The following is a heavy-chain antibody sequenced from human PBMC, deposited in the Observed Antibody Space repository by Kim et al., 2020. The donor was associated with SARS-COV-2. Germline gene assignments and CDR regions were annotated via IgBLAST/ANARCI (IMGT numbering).Heavy chain of an antibody. Sequence: GGSLRLSCAASGFTFSSYAMHWVRQAPGKGLEWVAVISYDGSNKYYADSVKGRFTISRDNSKNTLYLQMNSLRAEDTAVYYCAREGLTGGFDYWGQGTLVTVSS. V-gene: IGHV3-30*04. CDR2: ISYDGSNK. CDR1: GFTFSSYA. D-gene: IGHD7-27*01. CDR3: AREGLTGGFDY. J-gene: IGHJ4*02.